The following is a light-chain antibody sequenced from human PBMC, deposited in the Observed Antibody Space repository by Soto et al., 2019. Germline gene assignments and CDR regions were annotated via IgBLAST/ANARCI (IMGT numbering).Light chain of an antibody. CDR3: QQYGSSPWT. J-gene: IGKJ1*01. V-gene: IGKV3-20*01. Sequence: EIVLTQSPGTLSLSPGGRGTLSCRASQSVSSSYLAWYQQKPGQAPRLLIYGASSRATGIPDRFSGSGSGTDFTLTSSRLEPEDFAVYYCQQYGSSPWTFGQGTKVDIK. CDR1: QSVSSSY. CDR2: GAS.